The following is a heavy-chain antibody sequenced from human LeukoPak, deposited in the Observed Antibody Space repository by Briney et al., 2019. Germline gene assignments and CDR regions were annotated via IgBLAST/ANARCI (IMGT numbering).Heavy chain of an antibody. Sequence: ASVKVSCKASGYTFTSYGISWVRQAPGQGLEWMGWISAYNGNTNYAQKLQGRVTMTTDTSTSTAYMELRSLRSDDTAVYYCATRDDSTGYYHFDYWGQGTLVTVSS. CDR2: ISAYNGNT. D-gene: IGHD3-22*01. CDR3: ATRDDSTGYYHFDY. CDR1: GYTFTSYG. V-gene: IGHV1-18*01. J-gene: IGHJ4*02.